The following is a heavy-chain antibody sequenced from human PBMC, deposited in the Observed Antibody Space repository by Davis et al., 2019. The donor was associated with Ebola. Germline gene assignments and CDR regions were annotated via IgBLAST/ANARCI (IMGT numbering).Heavy chain of an antibody. D-gene: IGHD4-17*01. CDR2: ISGSGAST. J-gene: IGHJ4*02. Sequence: GESLKISCVASGFTFENHAMNWVRQAPGRGLEWVSSISGSGASTYYADSVKGRFTISRDNAKNSLYLQMNSLRAEDTAVYYCARDPDYGDYTGPFGYWGQGTLVTVSS. V-gene: IGHV3-23*01. CDR1: GFTFENHA. CDR3: ARDPDYGDYTGPFGY.